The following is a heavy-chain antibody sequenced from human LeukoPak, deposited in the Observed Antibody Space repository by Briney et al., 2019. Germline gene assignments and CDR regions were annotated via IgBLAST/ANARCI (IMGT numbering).Heavy chain of an antibody. J-gene: IGHJ4*02. Sequence: SETLSLTCSVSGGSVTSYYWSWIRQPPGKGLEWIGHIHYSGSNNYNPSLKSRVTMFVDKSKNQISLRPSSVTAADTAVYYCARHGTVSSGSYFDYWGQGTQVTLS. D-gene: IGHD1-26*01. CDR3: ARHGTVSSGSYFDY. V-gene: IGHV4-59*08. CDR1: GGSVTSYY. CDR2: IHYSGSN.